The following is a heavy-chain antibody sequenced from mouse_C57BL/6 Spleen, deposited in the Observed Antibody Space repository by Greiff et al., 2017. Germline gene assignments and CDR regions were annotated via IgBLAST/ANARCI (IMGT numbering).Heavy chain of an antibody. D-gene: IGHD1-1*01. Sequence: EVQLQQSGPELVKPGASVKISCKASGYTFTDYYMNWVKQSHGKSLEWIGDINPNNGGTSYNQKFKGKATLTVDKSSSTAYMELRSLTSEDSAVYYCARSDYDGSSYADYWGQSTTLTVSS. CDR2: INPNNGGT. CDR3: ARSDYDGSSYADY. J-gene: IGHJ2*01. V-gene: IGHV1-26*01. CDR1: GYTFTDYY.